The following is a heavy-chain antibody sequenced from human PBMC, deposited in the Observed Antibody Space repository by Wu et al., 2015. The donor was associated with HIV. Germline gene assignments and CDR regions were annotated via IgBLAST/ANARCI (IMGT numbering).Heavy chain of an antibody. D-gene: IGHD2-2*01. Sequence: QVQLVQSGAEVKKPGSSVKVSCKASGGTFSSYAISWVRQAPGQGLEWMGGIIPIFGTANYAQKFQGRVTITADESTSTAYMELSSLRSEDTAVYYCARGFDVGRCSTSCHYYYYYMDVVGTKGPRSPSP. J-gene: IGHJ6*03. CDR2: IIPIFGTA. CDR3: ARGFDVGRCSTSCHYYYYYMDV. V-gene: IGHV1-69*12. CDR1: GGTFSSYA.